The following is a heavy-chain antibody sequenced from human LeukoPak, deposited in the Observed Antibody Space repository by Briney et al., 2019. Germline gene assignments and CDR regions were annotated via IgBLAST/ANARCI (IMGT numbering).Heavy chain of an antibody. D-gene: IGHD3-22*01. Sequence: SETLSLTCTVSGGSFSSYYWSWVRQPPGKGLEWIGNVFYTGATKYDPSLQSRVTISLDTSQSQFSLRLSSVTAADTAFYYCARQPSGNYGKSGYYPYYFDSWGQGALVTVSS. CDR2: VFYTGAT. CDR1: GGSFSSYY. V-gene: IGHV4-59*08. J-gene: IGHJ4*02. CDR3: ARQPSGNYGKSGYYPYYFDS.